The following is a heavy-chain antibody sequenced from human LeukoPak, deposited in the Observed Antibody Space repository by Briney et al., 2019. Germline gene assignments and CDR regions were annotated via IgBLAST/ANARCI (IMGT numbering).Heavy chain of an antibody. Sequence: GRSLRLSCAASGFTFSRHSMSWVREAPGKGLEWVANIKQEGSENYYVDSVKGRFTISRDNAKNSLYLQMNSLRAEDTAIYYCTRDCGSGLFDPWGQGTLVTVSS. CDR1: GFTFSRHS. J-gene: IGHJ5*02. D-gene: IGHD3-10*01. V-gene: IGHV3-7*03. CDR3: TRDCGSGLFDP. CDR2: IKQEGSEN.